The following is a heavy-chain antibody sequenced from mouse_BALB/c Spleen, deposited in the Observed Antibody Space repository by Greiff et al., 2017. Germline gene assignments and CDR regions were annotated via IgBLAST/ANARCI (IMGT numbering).Heavy chain of an antibody. CDR3: ARGRGWDYFDY. CDR1: GFTFSSYA. CDR2: ISSGGST. D-gene: IGHD1-1*02. Sequence: EVHLVESGGGLVKPGGSLKLSCAASGFTFSSYAMSWVRQTPEKRLEWVASISSGGSTYYPDSVKGRFTISRDNARNILYLQMSSLRSEDTAMYYCARGRGWDYFDYWGQGTTLTVSS. J-gene: IGHJ2*01. V-gene: IGHV5-6-5*01.